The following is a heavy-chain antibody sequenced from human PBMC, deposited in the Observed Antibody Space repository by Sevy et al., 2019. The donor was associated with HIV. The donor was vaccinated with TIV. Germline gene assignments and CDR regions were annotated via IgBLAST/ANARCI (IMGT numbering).Heavy chain of an antibody. CDR2: ISWNSGSI. CDR3: AKGGFGELTYYFDY. Sequence: GGSLRLSRTTSGFTFDDYAMHWVRQAPGKGLEWVSGISWNSGSIGYADSVKGRFTISRDNAKNSLFLQMNSLRTEDMALYYCAKGGFGELTYYFDYWGQGALVTVSS. J-gene: IGHJ4*02. D-gene: IGHD3-10*01. V-gene: IGHV3-9*03. CDR1: GFTFDDYA.